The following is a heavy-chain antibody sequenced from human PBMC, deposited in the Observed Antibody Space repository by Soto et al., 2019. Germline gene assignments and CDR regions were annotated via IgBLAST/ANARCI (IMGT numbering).Heavy chain of an antibody. Sequence: SETLSLTCTVSGGSISSGDYYWSWIRQPPGKGLEWIGYIYYSGSTYYNPSLKSRVTISVDTSKNQFSLKLSSVTAADTAVYYCARDRAIVEVPAAIDYYGMYVWGQGTTVPVSS. CDR2: IYYSGST. CDR1: GGSISSGDYY. D-gene: IGHD2-2*02. J-gene: IGHJ6*02. V-gene: IGHV4-30-4*01. CDR3: ARDRAIVEVPAAIDYYGMYV.